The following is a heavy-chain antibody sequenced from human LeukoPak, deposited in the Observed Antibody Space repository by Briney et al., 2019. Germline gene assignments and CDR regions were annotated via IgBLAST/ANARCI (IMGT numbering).Heavy chain of an antibody. CDR2: MNPNSGNT. D-gene: IGHD6-19*01. J-gene: IGHJ3*02. V-gene: IGHV1-8*01. CDR1: GYTFTSYD. Sequence: ASVKVSCKASGYTFTSYDINWVRQATGQGLEWMGWMNPNSGNTGYAQKFQGRVTMTRNTSISTAYMELSRLRSEDTAVYYCARLKAKQWLVLIGRYAFDIWSQGTMATVSS. CDR3: ARLKAKQWLVLIGRYAFDI.